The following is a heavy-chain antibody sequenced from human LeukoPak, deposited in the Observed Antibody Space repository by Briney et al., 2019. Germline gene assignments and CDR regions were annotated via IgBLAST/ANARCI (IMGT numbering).Heavy chain of an antibody. CDR1: GFTVSSNY. CDR3: AREEGWSFDY. V-gene: IGHV3-7*03. J-gene: IGHJ4*02. CDR2: IKQDGSEK. Sequence: PGGSLRLSCAASGFTVSSNYMGWVRQAPGKGLEWVANIKQDGSEKYYVDSVKGRFTISRDNAKNSLYLQMNSLRAEDTAVYYCAREEGWSFDYWGQGTLVTVSS. D-gene: IGHD2-15*01.